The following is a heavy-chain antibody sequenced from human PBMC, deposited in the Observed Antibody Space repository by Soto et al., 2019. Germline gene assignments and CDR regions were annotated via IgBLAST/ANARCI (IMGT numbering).Heavy chain of an antibody. CDR2: INAGNGNT. CDR1: GYTFTSYA. J-gene: IGHJ6*03. CDR3: ARGGPPAYSSSWYYYYYYMDV. D-gene: IGHD6-13*01. V-gene: IGHV1-3*01. Sequence: ASVKVSCKASGYTFTSYAMHWVRQAPGQRLEWMGWINAGNGNTKYSQKFQGRVTITRDTSASTAYMELSSVTAADTAVYYCARGGPPAYSSSWYYYYYYMDVWGKGTTVTVSS.